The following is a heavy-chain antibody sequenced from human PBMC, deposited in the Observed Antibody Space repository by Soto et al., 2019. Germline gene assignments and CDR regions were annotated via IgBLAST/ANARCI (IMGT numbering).Heavy chain of an antibody. D-gene: IGHD1-26*01. V-gene: IGHV3-23*01. CDR1: GFTFSTYA. CDR3: AKEGGSYVGSTTLGYFDY. Sequence: GGSLRLSCAASGFTFSTYAMSWVRQAPGKGLEWVSAISGSGGSTYYADSVKGRFTISRDNSKNTLFLQMTSLGADDTAVYYCAKEGGSYVGSTTLGYFDYWGQGTLVTVSS. J-gene: IGHJ4*02. CDR2: ISGSGGST.